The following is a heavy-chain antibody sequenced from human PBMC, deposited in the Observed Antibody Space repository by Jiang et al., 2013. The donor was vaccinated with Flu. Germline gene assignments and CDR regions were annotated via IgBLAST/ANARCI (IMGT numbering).Heavy chain of an antibody. J-gene: IGHJ5*02. V-gene: IGHV1-2*02. Sequence: PNSGGTNYAQKFQGRVTMTRDTSISTAYMELSRLRSDDTAVYYCARDCGGSCYPGNWFDPWGQGTLVTVSS. D-gene: IGHD2-15*01. CDR3: ARDCGGSCYPGNWFDP. CDR2: PNSGGT.